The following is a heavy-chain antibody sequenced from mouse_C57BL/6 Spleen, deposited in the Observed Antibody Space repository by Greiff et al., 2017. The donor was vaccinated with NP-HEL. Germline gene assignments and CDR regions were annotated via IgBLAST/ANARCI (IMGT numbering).Heavy chain of an antibody. V-gene: IGHV14-3*01. Sequence: VQLQQSVAELVRPGASVKLSCTASGFNIKNTYMHWVKQRPEQGLEWIGRIDPANGNTKYAPKFQGKATITADTSSNTAYLQLSSLTSEDTAIYYCPITTVVEDWYFDVWGTGTTVTVSS. CDR1: GFNIKNTY. CDR3: PITTVVEDWYFDV. J-gene: IGHJ1*03. D-gene: IGHD1-1*01. CDR2: IDPANGNT.